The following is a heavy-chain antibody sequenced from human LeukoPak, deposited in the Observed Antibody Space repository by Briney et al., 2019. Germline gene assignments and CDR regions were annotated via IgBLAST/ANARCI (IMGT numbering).Heavy chain of an antibody. CDR2: IYPGDSDT. D-gene: IGHD6-25*01. Sequence: GESLKISCQASGYMFTKYWIGWVRQIPGKGLEWMAIIYPGDSDTRYSPSSQGRVTVSADKSTNTAYLQWTSLKASDTAIYYCARLPSLTAAGMFDSWGQGTLVTVSS. CDR3: ARLPSLTAAGMFDS. J-gene: IGHJ4*02. V-gene: IGHV5-51*01. CDR1: GYMFTKYW.